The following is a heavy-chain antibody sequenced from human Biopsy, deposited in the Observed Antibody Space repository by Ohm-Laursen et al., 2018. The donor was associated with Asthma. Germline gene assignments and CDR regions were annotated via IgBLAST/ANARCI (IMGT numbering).Heavy chain of an antibody. D-gene: IGHD5-12*01. J-gene: IGHJ6*02. CDR1: GDSFSNYA. Sequence: ASSVKVSCKASGDSFSNYAISWVRQAPGQGLEWIGGLIPVLGTPDHAQMFEGRVTITADESTSTAYMELSSLSSEDTAVYYCARGYSGSDRIVYYYSGLEVWGQGTTVTVSS. CDR2: LIPVLGTP. V-gene: IGHV1-69*01. CDR3: ARGYSGSDRIVYYYSGLEV.